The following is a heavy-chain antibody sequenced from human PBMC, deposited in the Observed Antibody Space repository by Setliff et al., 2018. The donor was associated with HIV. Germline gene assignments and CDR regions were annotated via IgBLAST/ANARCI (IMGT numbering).Heavy chain of an antibody. CDR1: GGSISSSTYY. D-gene: IGHD6-13*01. Sequence: PSETLSLTCTVSGGSISSSTYYWGWIRQPPGKGLQWIGSIYYRGSTYYNPSLKSRVTISVDTSKNQFSLKLRSVTAADTALYYCARGRYRSRWYASDHYYIDVWGKGTTVTVSS. J-gene: IGHJ6*03. CDR2: IYYRGST. CDR3: ARGRYRSRWYASDHYYIDV. V-gene: IGHV4-39*01.